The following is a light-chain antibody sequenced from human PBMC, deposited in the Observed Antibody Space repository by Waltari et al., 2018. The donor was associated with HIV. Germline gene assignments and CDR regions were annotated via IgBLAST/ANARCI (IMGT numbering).Light chain of an antibody. CDR1: SSAIGSFNY. J-gene: IGLJ2*01. CDR3: AAYAGNNIVI. V-gene: IGLV2-8*01. CDR2: DVN. Sequence: QSALTQPPSASGSPGQSVTVSCTGTSSAIGSFNYVSWYQQHPGKAPKLLIYDVNKRPSGVPDRFSASKSGATASLTVSGLLAEDEADYYCAAYAGNNIVIFGGGTKVTV.